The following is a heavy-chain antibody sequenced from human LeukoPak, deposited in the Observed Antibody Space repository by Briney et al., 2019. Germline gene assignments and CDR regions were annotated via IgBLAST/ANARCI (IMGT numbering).Heavy chain of an antibody. J-gene: IGHJ4*02. Sequence: PGGSLRLSCAASGFTFSSYAMSWVRQAPGKGLEWISAISGSGGSTYYADAVKGRFTISRDNSKNTLYLQMNSLRAEDTAVYYCAKQSDITIFGVVITYYFDYWGQGTLVTVSS. D-gene: IGHD3-3*01. CDR2: ISGSGGST. V-gene: IGHV3-23*01. CDR3: AKQSDITIFGVVITYYFDY. CDR1: GFTFSSYA.